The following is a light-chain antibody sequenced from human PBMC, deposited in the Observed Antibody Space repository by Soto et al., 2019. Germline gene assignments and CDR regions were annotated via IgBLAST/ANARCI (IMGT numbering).Light chain of an antibody. Sequence: GTVALAPVYRATLSCRAIQSVSSSSLACYQQKPGQTPRLLMYGASSRATSSPDTFSGSRSGTAFTLTISSLEHADFAVYYCQQYGSSHGITFGQGTRLEIK. CDR2: GAS. CDR1: QSVSSSS. CDR3: QQYGSSHGIT. J-gene: IGKJ5*01. V-gene: IGKV3-20*01.